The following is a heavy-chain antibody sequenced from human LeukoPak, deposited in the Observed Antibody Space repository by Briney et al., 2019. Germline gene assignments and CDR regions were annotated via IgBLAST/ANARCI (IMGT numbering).Heavy chain of an antibody. CDR2: IKQDGSEK. Sequence: GGSLRLSCAASGFTFSNYWLTWVRQAPGQGLEWAANIKQDGSEKHYVDSVKGRFTISRDNAKNSLYLQMNSLRAEDTALYYCARDRQIAYWGQGTLVTVSS. J-gene: IGHJ4*02. V-gene: IGHV3-7*01. CDR3: ARDRQIAY. CDR1: GFTFSNYW.